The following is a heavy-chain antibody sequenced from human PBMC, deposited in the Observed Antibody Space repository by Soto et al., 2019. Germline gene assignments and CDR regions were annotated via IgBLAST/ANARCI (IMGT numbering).Heavy chain of an antibody. J-gene: IGHJ4*02. CDR3: AKALGELSPESFDY. CDR1: GFTFSNFG. V-gene: IGHV3-30*18. CDR2: ISYDGSNN. D-gene: IGHD3-16*02. Sequence: QVQLVDSGGGVVQPGMSLRLTCAASGFTFSNFGMHWVRQAPGKGLEWVAFISYDGSNNYYADSVRGRFTISRDNSKNTIHLQMNSLRIEDTAVYYCAKALGELSPESFDYWGQGTLVTVSS.